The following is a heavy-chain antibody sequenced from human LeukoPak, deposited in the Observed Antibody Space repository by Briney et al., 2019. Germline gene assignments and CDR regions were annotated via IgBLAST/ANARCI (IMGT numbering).Heavy chain of an antibody. J-gene: IGHJ6*03. Sequence: SETLSLTCTVSGGSISSYYWSWIRQPPGKGLEWIGYIYYSGSTNYNPSLKSRVTISVDTSKNQFSLKLSSVTAADTAVYCCARGTEMATISSGDYYYYYMDVWGKGTTVTVSS. V-gene: IGHV4-59*01. CDR1: GGSISSYY. D-gene: IGHD5-24*01. CDR3: ARGTEMATISSGDYYYYYMDV. CDR2: IYYSGST.